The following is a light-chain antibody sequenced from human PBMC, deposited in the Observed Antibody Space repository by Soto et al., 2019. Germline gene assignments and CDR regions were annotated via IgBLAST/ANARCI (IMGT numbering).Light chain of an antibody. CDR3: QQYGSSKRT. J-gene: IGKJ1*01. Sequence: EIVLTQSPGTLSLSPGERATFSCRASQSVSSNYLAWYQQKPGQAPRLLIYGAFKRATGIPDRFSGSGSGTDFTLTISRMETEDFDVYCCQQYGSSKRTLGQGTKV. V-gene: IGKV3-20*01. CDR2: GAF. CDR1: QSVSSNY.